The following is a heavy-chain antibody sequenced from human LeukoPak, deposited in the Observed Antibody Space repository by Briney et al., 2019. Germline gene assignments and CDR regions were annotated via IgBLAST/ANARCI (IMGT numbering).Heavy chain of an antibody. CDR1: GFTFSSYS. D-gene: IGHD3-22*01. Sequence: PGGSLRLSCAASGFTFSSYSMNWVRQAPGKGLEWVSSISSSSSYIYYADSVKGRFTISRDNAKNSLYLQMNSLRAEDTALYYCASYGYFDYYGMDVWGQGTTVTVSS. CDR2: ISSSSSYI. CDR3: ASYGYFDYYGMDV. J-gene: IGHJ6*02. V-gene: IGHV3-21*04.